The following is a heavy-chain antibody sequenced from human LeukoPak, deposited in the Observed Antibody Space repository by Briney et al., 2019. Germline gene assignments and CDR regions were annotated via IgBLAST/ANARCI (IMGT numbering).Heavy chain of an antibody. D-gene: IGHD1-26*01. CDR1: GFTVSSNY. Sequence: GGSLRPSCAASGFTVSSNYMSWVRQAPGKGLEWVSIIYSGGSTYYADSVKGRFTISRDSSKNTLYLQMNSLRAEDTAVYYCARDLGYSGSYWGQGTLVTVSS. CDR3: ARDLGYSGSY. V-gene: IGHV3-66*01. CDR2: IYSGGST. J-gene: IGHJ4*02.